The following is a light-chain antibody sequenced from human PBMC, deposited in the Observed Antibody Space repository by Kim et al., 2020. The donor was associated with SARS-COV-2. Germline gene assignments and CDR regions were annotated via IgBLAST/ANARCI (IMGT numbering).Light chain of an antibody. J-gene: IGKJ5*01. Sequence: DVQMTQSPSSLSASVGDRVTITCQASQDITKYFNWYQQKPGKAPKLLIYGSSNLEAGVSSRFSGGGSGKDFTLTISSLQPEDIATYYCQQYDNPPTFGQGTRLEIK. CDR2: GSS. V-gene: IGKV1-33*01. CDR3: QQYDNPPT. CDR1: QDITKY.